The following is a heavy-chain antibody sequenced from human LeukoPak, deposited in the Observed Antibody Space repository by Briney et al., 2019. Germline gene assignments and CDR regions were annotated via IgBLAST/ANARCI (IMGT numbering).Heavy chain of an antibody. Sequence: GGSLRLSCAASGFTFSSYSMNWVRQAPGKGLEWVSSISSSSSYIYYADSVKGRFTISRDNAKNSLYLQMNSLRAEDTAVYYCARVDDYGGNAGDFWGQGTLVTVSS. D-gene: IGHD4-23*01. CDR3: ARVDDYGGNAGDF. V-gene: IGHV3-21*01. CDR2: ISSSSSYI. CDR1: GFTFSSYS. J-gene: IGHJ4*02.